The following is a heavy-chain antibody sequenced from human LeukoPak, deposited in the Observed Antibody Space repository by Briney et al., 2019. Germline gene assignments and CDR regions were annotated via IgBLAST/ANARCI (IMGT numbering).Heavy chain of an antibody. CDR3: ARTRPNSGYDRYYYYMDV. CDR2: IYSGGST. CDR1: GFTVSSSY. Sequence: GGSLRLSCAASGFTVSSSYMSWVRQAPGKGLEWVSVIYSGGSTYYADSVKGRFTISRDNSKNTLYLQMNSLRAEDTAVYYCARTRPNSGYDRYYYYMDVWGKGTTVTVSS. D-gene: IGHD5-12*01. V-gene: IGHV3-53*01. J-gene: IGHJ6*03.